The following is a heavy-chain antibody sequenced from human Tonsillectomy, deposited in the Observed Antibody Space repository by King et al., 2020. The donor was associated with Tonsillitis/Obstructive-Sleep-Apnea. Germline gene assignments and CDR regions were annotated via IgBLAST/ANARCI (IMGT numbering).Heavy chain of an antibody. V-gene: IGHV3-30*01. Sequence: VQLVESGGGVVQPGRSLRLSCAASGFTFSSYAMHWVRQAPGKGLEWVAVISYDGSNKYYADSVKGRFTISRDNSKNTLYLQMNSLRAEDTAVYYCARDQRIAEIDYRGQGTLVTVSS. CDR3: ARDQRIAEIDY. CDR1: GFTFSSYA. D-gene: IGHD6-13*01. J-gene: IGHJ4*02. CDR2: ISYDGSNK.